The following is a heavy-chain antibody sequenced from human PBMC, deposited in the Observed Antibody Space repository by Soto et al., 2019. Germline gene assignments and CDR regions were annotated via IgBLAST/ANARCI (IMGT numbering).Heavy chain of an antibody. V-gene: IGHV3-33*01. J-gene: IGHJ6*02. CDR2: IWYDGSNK. Sequence: QVQLVESGGGVAQPGRSLRLSCAASGFTFSSYGMHWVRQAPGKGLEWVAVIWYDGSNKYYADSVKGRFTISRDNSKNTLYLQMNSLRAEDTAVYYCARDNTIFGVVPYGMDVWGQGTTVTVSS. D-gene: IGHD3-3*01. CDR3: ARDNTIFGVVPYGMDV. CDR1: GFTFSSYG.